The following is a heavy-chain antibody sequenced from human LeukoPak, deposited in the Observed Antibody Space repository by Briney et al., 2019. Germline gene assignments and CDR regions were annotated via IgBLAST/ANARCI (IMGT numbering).Heavy chain of an antibody. CDR3: ARGRTPNYYDSSGYWGWFDP. D-gene: IGHD3-22*01. Sequence: GASVKVSCKASGYTFTSYAMNWVRQAPGQGLEWMGWINTNTGNPTYAQGFTGRFVFSLDTSVSTAYLQISSLKAEDTAVYYCARGRTPNYYDSSGYWGWFDPWGQGTLVTVSS. V-gene: IGHV7-4-1*02. CDR1: GYTFTSYA. J-gene: IGHJ5*02. CDR2: INTNTGNP.